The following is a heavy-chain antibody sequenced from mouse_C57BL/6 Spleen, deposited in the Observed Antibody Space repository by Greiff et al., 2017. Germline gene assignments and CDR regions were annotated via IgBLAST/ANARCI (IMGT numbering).Heavy chain of an antibody. Sequence: QVQLQQPGAELVKPGASVKLSCKASGYTFTSYWMHWVKQRPGRGLEWIVRIDPNSGGTKYNEKFKSKATLTVDKPSSTAYMQLSSLTSEDSAVYYCARGVYYGNLYYCDYWGQGTTLTVSS. CDR2: IDPNSGGT. J-gene: IGHJ2*01. CDR3: ARGVYYGNLYYCDY. D-gene: IGHD2-1*01. CDR1: GYTFTSYW. V-gene: IGHV1-72*01.